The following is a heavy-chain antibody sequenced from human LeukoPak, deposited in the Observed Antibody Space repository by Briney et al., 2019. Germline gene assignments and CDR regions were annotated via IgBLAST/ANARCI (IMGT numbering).Heavy chain of an antibody. D-gene: IGHD3-3*01. CDR3: ARGPGIRFLEGIQGWFDP. J-gene: IGHJ5*02. V-gene: IGHV4-4*08. Sequence: SETLSLTCTVSGGSISSYYWSWIRQPPGKGLEWIGRIYTSGSTNYNPSLKSRVTISVDTSKNQFSLKLSSVTAADTAVYYCARGPGIRFLEGIQGWFDPRGQGTLVTVSS. CDR1: GGSISSYY. CDR2: IYTSGST.